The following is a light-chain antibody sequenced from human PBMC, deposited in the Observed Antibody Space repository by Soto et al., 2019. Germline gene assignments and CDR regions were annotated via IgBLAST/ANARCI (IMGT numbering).Light chain of an antibody. Sequence: EIVLTQFPGALSLSPGERVTLSCRASQTVSNTYLAWYQQKSGQAPKFLIYGASNRATGIPDRFSGSGSGTDFTLTIRRLEADDFAVYYCQQYGALPTTFGGGTKVEIK. CDR1: QTVSNTY. CDR3: QQYGALPTT. J-gene: IGKJ4*01. CDR2: GAS. V-gene: IGKV3-20*01.